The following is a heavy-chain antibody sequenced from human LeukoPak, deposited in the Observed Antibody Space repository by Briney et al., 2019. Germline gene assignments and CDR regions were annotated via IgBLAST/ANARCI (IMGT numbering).Heavy chain of an antibody. Sequence: GGSLRLSCAASGFTFSSYSMNWVRQAPGKGLEWVSSISSSISYIYYADSVKGRFTISRDNAKNSLYLQMNSLRAEDTAVYYCGRDRGYSTDLRVGYYFDYWGQGTLVTVSS. CDR1: GFTFSSYS. CDR2: ISSSISYI. CDR3: GRDRGYSTDLRVGYYFDY. D-gene: IGHD2-8*02. J-gene: IGHJ4*02. V-gene: IGHV3-21*01.